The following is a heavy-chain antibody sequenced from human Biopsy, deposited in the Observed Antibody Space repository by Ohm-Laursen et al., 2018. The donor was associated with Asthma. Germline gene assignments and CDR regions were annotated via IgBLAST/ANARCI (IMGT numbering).Heavy chain of an antibody. V-gene: IGHV2-5*02. CDR2: IYWDDDK. CDR1: GFSLSTSGGG. J-gene: IGHJ6*02. Sequence: TQTLTLTCTFSGFSLSTSGGGVGWIRQPPGKALEWLGNIYWDDDKRYSPSLQSRLTITRDTPKDQVVLTMTNMGPVDTGTYYCVHTLVGLKAFDVWGQGTTVTVS. D-gene: IGHD1-26*01. CDR3: VHTLVGLKAFDV.